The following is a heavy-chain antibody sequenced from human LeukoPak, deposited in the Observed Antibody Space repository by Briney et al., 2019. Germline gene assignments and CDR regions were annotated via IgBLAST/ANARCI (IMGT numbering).Heavy chain of an antibody. CDR2: ISWNSGSI. J-gene: IGHJ6*02. CDR1: GFTFDDYA. V-gene: IGHV3-9*01. Sequence: GRSLRLSCAASGFTFDDYAMHWVRQAPGKGLEWVSGISWNSGSIGYADSVKGRFTISRDNAKNSLYLQMNSLRAEDTALYYCAKDIQGYGIFYGMDVWGQGTTVTVFS. CDR3: AKDIQGYGIFYGMDV. D-gene: IGHD3-16*01.